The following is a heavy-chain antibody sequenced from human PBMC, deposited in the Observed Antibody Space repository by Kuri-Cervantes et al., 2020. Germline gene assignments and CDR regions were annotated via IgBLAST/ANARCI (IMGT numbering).Heavy chain of an antibody. D-gene: IGHD6-13*01. CDR1: GFTFSSYA. Sequence: GGSLRLSCAASGFTFSSYAMHWVRQAPGKGLEWVAVISYDGSNKYYADSVKGRFTISRDNSKNTLYLQMNSLRAEDTAVYCCAREDSSSWYSRNWFDPWGQGTLVTVSS. J-gene: IGHJ5*02. V-gene: IGHV3-30-3*01. CDR2: ISYDGSNK. CDR3: AREDSSSWYSRNWFDP.